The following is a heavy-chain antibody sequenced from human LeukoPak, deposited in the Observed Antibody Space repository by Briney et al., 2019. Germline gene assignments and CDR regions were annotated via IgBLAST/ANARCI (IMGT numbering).Heavy chain of an antibody. CDR2: IYTSGST. Sequence: PSETLSLTCTVSGGSISSGSYYWSWIRQPAGKGLEWIGRIYTSGSTNYNPSLKSRVTISVDTSKNQFSLKLNFVTAADTAVYYCARGYSYGYTFDYWGQGTLVTVSS. CDR3: ARGYSYGYTFDY. J-gene: IGHJ4*02. CDR1: GGSISSGSYY. V-gene: IGHV4-61*02. D-gene: IGHD5-18*01.